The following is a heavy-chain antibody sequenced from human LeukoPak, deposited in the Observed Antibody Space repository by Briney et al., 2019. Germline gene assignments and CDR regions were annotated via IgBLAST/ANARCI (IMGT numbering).Heavy chain of an antibody. J-gene: IGHJ4*02. CDR3: ARDRGELLRPFDY. Sequence: ASVKVSCKASGYTFTGYYMHWVRQAPGQGLEWMGWINPNSGGTNYAQKFQGRVTMTRDTSISTAYMELSRLRSDDTAVYYCARDRGELLRPFDYWGQGTLVTASS. V-gene: IGHV1-2*02. D-gene: IGHD1-26*01. CDR2: INPNSGGT. CDR1: GYTFTGYY.